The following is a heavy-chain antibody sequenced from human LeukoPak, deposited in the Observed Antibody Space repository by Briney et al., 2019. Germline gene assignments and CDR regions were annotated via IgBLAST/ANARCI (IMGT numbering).Heavy chain of an antibody. CDR1: GGSISSGGYY. V-gene: IGHV4-31*03. Sequence: TLSLTCTVSGGSISSGGYYWSWIRQRPGKGLEWIGYIYYRGGSTYYNPSLKSRVTISVDTSKNQFSLKLSSVTAADTAVYYCARVQGLSSRPFDYWRQGTLVTVSS. CDR2: IYYRGGST. CDR3: ARVQGLSSRPFDY. J-gene: IGHJ4*02. D-gene: IGHD3-10*01.